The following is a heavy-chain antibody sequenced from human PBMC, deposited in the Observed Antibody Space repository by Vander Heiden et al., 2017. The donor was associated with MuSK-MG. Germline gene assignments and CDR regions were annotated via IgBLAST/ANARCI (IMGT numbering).Heavy chain of an antibody. CDR2: ISPTVGIA. Sequence: QVHLVQSGAEVKKPGSSVRVSCKASGDILSSYALNWVRQAPGEGLDWMGRISPTVGIAKYAQKFQGRVTITADKSTTTAYMDLSSLRSEDTAIYFCAYTVAAANSPFDYWGQGTLVIVSS. CDR1: GDILSSYA. CDR3: AYTVAAANSPFDY. J-gene: IGHJ4*02. V-gene: IGHV1-69*04. D-gene: IGHD6-13*01.